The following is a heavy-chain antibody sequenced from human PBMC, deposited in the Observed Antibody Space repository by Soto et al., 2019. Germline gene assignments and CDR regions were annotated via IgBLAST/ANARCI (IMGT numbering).Heavy chain of an antibody. J-gene: IGHJ6*02. V-gene: IGHV1-69*01. CDR3: ERSEGSSTSLAIYYYYYYGMDV. CDR2: IIPIAGTA. Sequence: QVQLVQSGAEVKKPGSSVKVSCKASGGTFSSYAISWVRQAPGQGLEWMGGIIPIAGTANYAQKVQARVTITADESTSTDYMELSSLSSEDTAVYYCERSEGSSTSLAIYYYYYYGMDVWGQGTTVTVSS. D-gene: IGHD2-2*01. CDR1: GGTFSSYA.